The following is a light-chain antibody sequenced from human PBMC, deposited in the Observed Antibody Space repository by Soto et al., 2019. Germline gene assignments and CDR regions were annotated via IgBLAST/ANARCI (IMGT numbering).Light chain of an antibody. V-gene: IGKV1-33*01. CDR3: QQYDNLPLT. Sequence: DIQMTQSPCSLSASVGDIVTITCQASQDISNYLNWYQQKPGKAPKLLIYDASNLETGVPSRFSGSGSGTAFTFTISSLQPEDIATYYCQQYDNLPLTFGGGTKVEIK. CDR2: DAS. CDR1: QDISNY. J-gene: IGKJ4*01.